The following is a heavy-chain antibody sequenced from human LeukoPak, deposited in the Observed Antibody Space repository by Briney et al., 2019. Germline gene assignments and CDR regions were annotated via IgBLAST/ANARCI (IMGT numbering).Heavy chain of an antibody. V-gene: IGHV4-59*01. D-gene: IGHD3-10*01. CDR3: AREGAGGFGDY. CDR2: IYYSGST. J-gene: IGHJ4*02. CDR1: GGSISSYY. Sequence: KTSETLSLTCTVSGGSISSYYWSWIRQPPGKGLEWIGYIYYSGSTNYNPSLKSRVTISVDTSKNQFSLKLSSVTAADTAVYYCAREGAGGFGDYWGQGTLVTVSS.